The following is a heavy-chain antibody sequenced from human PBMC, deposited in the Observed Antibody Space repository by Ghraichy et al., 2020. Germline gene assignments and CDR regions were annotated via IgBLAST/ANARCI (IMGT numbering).Heavy chain of an antibody. Sequence: GGSLRLSCAASGFTVSSNYMSWVRQAPGKGLEWVSVIYSGGSTYYADSVKGRFTISRDNSKNTLYLQMNSLRAEDTAVYYCARDSLIAAAGKAYYGMDVWGQGTTVTVSS. D-gene: IGHD6-13*01. CDR1: GFTVSSNY. J-gene: IGHJ6*02. V-gene: IGHV3-53*01. CDR3: ARDSLIAAAGKAYYGMDV. CDR2: IYSGGST.